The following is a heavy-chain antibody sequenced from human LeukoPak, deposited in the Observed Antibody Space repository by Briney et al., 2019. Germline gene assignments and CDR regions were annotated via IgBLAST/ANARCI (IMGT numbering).Heavy chain of an antibody. CDR2: INHSGSTS. CDR1: GESFSGYF. D-gene: IGHD5-12*01. J-gene: IGHJ4*02. Sequence: WETLSLTCAVYGESFSGYFWNWIRQPPGKGLEWIGEINHSGSTSNHNPSLKSRVTMSVDTSKNQFSLKLSSVTAADTAVYYRARKSGYAQDYWGQGNLVTVSS. CDR3: ARKSGYAQDY. V-gene: IGHV4-34*01.